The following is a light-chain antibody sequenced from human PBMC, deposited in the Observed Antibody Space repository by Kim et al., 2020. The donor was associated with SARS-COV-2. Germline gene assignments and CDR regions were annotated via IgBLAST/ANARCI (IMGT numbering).Light chain of an antibody. CDR2: RNN. Sequence: GERVTISCCGSSSNIGSNYVYWYQQLPGTAPELLIYRNNQRPSGVPDRFSGSKSGTSASLAISVLRSEDEADYYCAAWDDSLSAWVFGGGTQLTVL. V-gene: IGLV1-47*01. CDR3: AAWDDSLSAWV. J-gene: IGLJ3*02. CDR1: SSNIGSNY.